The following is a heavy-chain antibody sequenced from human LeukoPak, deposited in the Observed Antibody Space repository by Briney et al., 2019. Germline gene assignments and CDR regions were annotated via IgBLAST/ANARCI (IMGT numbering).Heavy chain of an antibody. CDR2: MNPNSGNT. CDR3: ARRYCSSTSCHYFDY. D-gene: IGHD2-2*01. Sequence: ASVKVSCKASGYTFTSYDINWVRQATGQGLEWMGRMNPNSGNTGCAQKFQGRVTMTRNTSISTAYMELSSLRSEDTAVYYCARRYCSSTSCHYFDYWGQGTLVTVSS. J-gene: IGHJ4*02. V-gene: IGHV1-8*01. CDR1: GYTFTSYD.